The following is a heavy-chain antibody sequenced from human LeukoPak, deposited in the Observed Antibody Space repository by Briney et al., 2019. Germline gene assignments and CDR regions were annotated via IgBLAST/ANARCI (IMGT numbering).Heavy chain of an antibody. CDR3: ARLGIYGGKRDYSDY. J-gene: IGHJ4*02. D-gene: IGHD5-12*01. CDR2: IDWDDDK. CDR1: GFSLSASGMR. V-gene: IGHV2-70*04. Sequence: SGPALVKPTQTLTLTCTFSGFSLSASGMRVSWIRQPPGKALEWLARIDWDDDKFYSTSLKTRLTVSKDTSKNQVVLTMTNMDPVDTATYYCARLGIYGGKRDYSDYWGQGTLVTVSS.